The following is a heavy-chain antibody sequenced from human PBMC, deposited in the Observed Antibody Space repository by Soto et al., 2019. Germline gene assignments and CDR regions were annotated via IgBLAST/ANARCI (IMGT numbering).Heavy chain of an antibody. D-gene: IGHD6-13*01. CDR2: VSRRGVNT. V-gene: IGHV3-23*01. CDR1: AFTFSTFG. Sequence: LGGSLRLSCVVYAFTFSTFGLSWVGLAPGKGLEWVAAVSRRGVNTYYADSVKGRFTISRDNSKNTLYLQMNSLRAEDTAVYYCAKLSSPINDLAEPGPDYWGQGTMVTVSS. CDR3: AKLSSPINDLAEPGPDY. J-gene: IGHJ4*02.